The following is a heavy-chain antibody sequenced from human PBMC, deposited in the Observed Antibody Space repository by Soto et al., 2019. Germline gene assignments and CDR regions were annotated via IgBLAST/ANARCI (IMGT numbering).Heavy chain of an antibody. J-gene: IGHJ4*02. Sequence: QVQLQQWGAGLLKPSETLSLTCAVYGGSFSGYYWSWIRQPPGKGLEWIGEINHSGSTNYNPSLKIRVTISVETSKNQLSLKLSSVTAADTAVYYCARGLTFPLYWGQGTLVTVSS. D-gene: IGHD3-16*01. CDR3: ARGLTFPLY. CDR2: INHSGST. V-gene: IGHV4-34*01. CDR1: GGSFSGYY.